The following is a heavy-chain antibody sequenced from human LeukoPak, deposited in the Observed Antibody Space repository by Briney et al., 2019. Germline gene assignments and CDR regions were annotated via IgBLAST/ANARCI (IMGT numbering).Heavy chain of an antibody. D-gene: IGHD2-2*01. Sequence: GGSLRLSCAASGFTFSSYAMSWVRQAPGKGLEWVSAISGSGGSTYYADSVKGRFTISRDNSKNTLYLQMNSLRAEDTAVYYCARDGGYCSSTSCLGYYYYYMDVWGKGTTVTVSS. CDR2: ISGSGGST. V-gene: IGHV3-23*01. J-gene: IGHJ6*03. CDR1: GFTFSSYA. CDR3: ARDGGYCSSTSCLGYYYYYMDV.